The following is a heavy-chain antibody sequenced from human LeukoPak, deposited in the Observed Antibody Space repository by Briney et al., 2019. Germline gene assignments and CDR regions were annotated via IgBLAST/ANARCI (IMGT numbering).Heavy chain of an antibody. Sequence: SVKVSCKASGGTFSSYAISWVRQAPGQGLEWMGRIIPILGIVNYAQKFQGRVTITADKSTSTTYMELSSLRSEDTAVYYCARGRTIFGVVISSNDAFDIWGQGTMVTVSS. CDR1: GGTFSSYA. V-gene: IGHV1-69*04. J-gene: IGHJ3*02. CDR3: ARGRTIFGVVISSNDAFDI. D-gene: IGHD3-3*01. CDR2: IIPILGIV.